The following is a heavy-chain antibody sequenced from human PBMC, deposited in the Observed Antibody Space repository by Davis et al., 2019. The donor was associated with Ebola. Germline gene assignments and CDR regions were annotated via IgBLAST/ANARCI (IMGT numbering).Heavy chain of an antibody. CDR1: GGSFSHYY. V-gene: IGHV4-34*01. CDR3: ARSITMVRGVVPWFDP. J-gene: IGHJ5*02. D-gene: IGHD3-10*01. CDR2: INHSGST. Sequence: GSLRLSCAVYGGSFSHYYWNWIRQPPGKGLEWIGEINHSGSTKYNPSLKSRVTISVDTSKNQVSLKLSSVTAADTAVYYCARSITMVRGVVPWFDPWGQGTLVTVSS.